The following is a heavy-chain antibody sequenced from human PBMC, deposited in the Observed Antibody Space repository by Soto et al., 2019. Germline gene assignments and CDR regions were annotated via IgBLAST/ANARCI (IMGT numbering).Heavy chain of an antibody. Sequence: FLRLSCAASGFTFSSYSMNWVRQAPGKGLEWVSSISSSSSYIYYADSVKGRFTISRDNAKNSLYLQMNSLRAEDTAVYYCARAHDYGDVLDYWGQGTLVTVSS. J-gene: IGHJ4*02. D-gene: IGHD4-17*01. V-gene: IGHV3-21*01. CDR1: GFTFSSYS. CDR2: ISSSSSYI. CDR3: ARAHDYGDVLDY.